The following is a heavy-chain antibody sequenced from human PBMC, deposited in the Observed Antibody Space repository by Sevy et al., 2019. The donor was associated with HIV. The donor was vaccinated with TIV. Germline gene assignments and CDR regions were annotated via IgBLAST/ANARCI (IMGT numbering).Heavy chain of an antibody. V-gene: IGHV3-23*01. Sequence: GGSLRLSCAASGFTFSNYAMSWVRQAPGKGLGWVSTFSFGCGKINYADSVKGRFTMSRDNSKNTLYLQMNSLRAEDTALYYCAREGCSKPHDYWGQGTLVTVSS. D-gene: IGHD2-2*01. J-gene: IGHJ4*02. CDR3: AREGCSKPHDY. CDR2: FSFGCGKI. CDR1: GFTFSNYA.